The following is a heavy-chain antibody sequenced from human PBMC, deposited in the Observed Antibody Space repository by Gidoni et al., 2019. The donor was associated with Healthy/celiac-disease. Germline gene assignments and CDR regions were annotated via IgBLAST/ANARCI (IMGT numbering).Heavy chain of an antibody. CDR2: ISGSGGST. CDR3: AKGGAYQPLHFDY. J-gene: IGHJ4*02. CDR1: GFTFSSYV. Sequence: EVQLLESGGGLVQPGGSLRLSCAASGFTFSSYVMSWVRQAPGKGLEWVSAISGSGGSTYYADSVKGRFTISRDNSKNTLDLQMNSLRAEDTAVYYCAKGGAYQPLHFDYWGQGTLVTVSS. V-gene: IGHV3-23*01. D-gene: IGHD2-2*01.